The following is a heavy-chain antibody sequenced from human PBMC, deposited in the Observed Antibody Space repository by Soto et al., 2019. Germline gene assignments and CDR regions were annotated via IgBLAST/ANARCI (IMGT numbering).Heavy chain of an antibody. CDR1: GGSISSSSYY. V-gene: IGHV4-39*01. D-gene: IGHD5-18*01. CDR3: ARQRNTAMVSFYYYYGMDV. J-gene: IGHJ6*02. CDR2: IYYSGST. Sequence: PSETLSLTCTVSGGSISSSSYYWGWIRQPPGKGLEWIGSIYYSGSTYYNPSLKSRVTISVDTSKNQFSLKLSSVTAADTAVYYCARQRNTAMVSFYYYYGMDVWGQGTTVTVSS.